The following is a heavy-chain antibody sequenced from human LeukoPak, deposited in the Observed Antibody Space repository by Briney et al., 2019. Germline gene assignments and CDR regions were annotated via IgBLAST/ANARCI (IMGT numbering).Heavy chain of an antibody. CDR2: ISPISGGT. Sequence: ASVKVSCKASGYTFTGYYMHWVRQAPGQGLEWMGQISPISGGTNYAQKFQGRVTMTRDTAISTAYLELNRLRSDDTAVYYCARDMVTGFNWFDPWGRGTLVAVSS. V-gene: IGHV1-2*06. CDR1: GYTFTGYY. D-gene: IGHD2-21*02. CDR3: ARDMVTGFNWFDP. J-gene: IGHJ5*02.